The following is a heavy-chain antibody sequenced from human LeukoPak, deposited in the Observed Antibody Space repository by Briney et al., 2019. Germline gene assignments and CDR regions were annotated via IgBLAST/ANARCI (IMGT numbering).Heavy chain of an antibody. V-gene: IGHV3-30-3*01. CDR2: ISYERSNK. Sequence: PGRSLRLSCAASGFTFSSYAMHWVRQAPGKGLEWVAVISYERSNKYYADSVKRRFTISRENSKNTLYLQMNSQRAEDTAVYLCARVRGGVFDYWGQGTLVTVSS. CDR1: GFTFSSYA. CDR3: ARVRGGVFDY. D-gene: IGHD3-10*01. J-gene: IGHJ4*02.